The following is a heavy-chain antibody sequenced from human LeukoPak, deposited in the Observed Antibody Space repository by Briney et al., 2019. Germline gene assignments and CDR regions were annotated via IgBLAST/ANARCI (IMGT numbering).Heavy chain of an antibody. CDR3: ARVTRGYSYGVDY. Sequence: QTGGSLRLSCAASGFTFSSYEMNWVRQAPGKGLEWVSYISSSGSTIYYADSVKGRFTISRDNAKNSLYLQMNSLRAEDTAAYYCARVTRGYSYGVDYWGQGTLVTVSS. CDR2: ISSSGSTI. D-gene: IGHD5-18*01. J-gene: IGHJ4*02. V-gene: IGHV3-48*03. CDR1: GFTFSSYE.